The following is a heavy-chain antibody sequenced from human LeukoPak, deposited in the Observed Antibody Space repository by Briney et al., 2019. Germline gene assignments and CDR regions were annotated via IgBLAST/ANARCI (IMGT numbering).Heavy chain of an antibody. CDR1: GYTFTSYG. J-gene: IGHJ6*02. CDR2: TSAYNGNT. V-gene: IGHV1-18*01. CDR3: ASGSRGGSYDYYYGMDV. D-gene: IGHD1-26*01. Sequence: ASVKVSCKASGYTFTSYGISWVRQAPGQGLEWMGWTSAYNGNTNYAQKLQGRVTMTTDTSTSTAYMELRSLRSDDTAVYYCASGSRGGSYDYYYGMDVWGQGTTVTVSS.